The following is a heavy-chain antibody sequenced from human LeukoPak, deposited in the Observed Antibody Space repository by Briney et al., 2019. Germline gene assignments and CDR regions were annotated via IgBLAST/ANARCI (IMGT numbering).Heavy chain of an antibody. V-gene: IGHV4-4*02. CDR1: GGSISSSNW. CDR2: IYHSGST. D-gene: IGHD2-15*01. J-gene: IGHJ3*02. Sequence: SETLSLTCAVSGGSISSSNWWSWVRQPPGKGLGWIGEIYHSGSTNYNPSLKSRVTISVDKSKNQFSLKLSSVTAADTAVYYCARDQCSGGSCYDDAFDIWGQGTMVTVSS. CDR3: ARDQCSGGSCYDDAFDI.